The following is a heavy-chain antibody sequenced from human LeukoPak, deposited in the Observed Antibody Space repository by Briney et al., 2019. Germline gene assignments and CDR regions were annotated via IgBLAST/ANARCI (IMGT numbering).Heavy chain of an antibody. CDR3: ARDNGGWFDT. CDR1: EFIFSDYW. J-gene: IGHJ5*02. V-gene: IGHV3-7*03. D-gene: IGHD3-10*01. CDR2: IKQGGREE. Sequence: GGSLRLSCVASEFIFSDYWMSWVRQAPGKGLEWVANIKQGGREEKYVSSVKGRFAISRDDAKSTLYLQMDSLSGDDTAVYYCARDNGGWFDTWGRGTLVTVPS.